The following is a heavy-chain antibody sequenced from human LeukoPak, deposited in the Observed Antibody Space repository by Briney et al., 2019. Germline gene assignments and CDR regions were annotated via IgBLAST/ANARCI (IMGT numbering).Heavy chain of an antibody. D-gene: IGHD2-15*01. CDR2: ISSGGGSR. J-gene: IGHJ4*02. CDR3: AKRVVIAATTYYFDY. V-gene: IGHV3-23*01. CDR1: GFTFSSYP. Sequence: GGSLRLSCAASGFTFSSYPMSWVRQAPGKGLEWVSVISSGGGSRYYADSVKGRFTISRDNSKNTLYLQMNSLRAEDTAVYYCAKRVVIAATTYYFDYWGQGTLVTVSS.